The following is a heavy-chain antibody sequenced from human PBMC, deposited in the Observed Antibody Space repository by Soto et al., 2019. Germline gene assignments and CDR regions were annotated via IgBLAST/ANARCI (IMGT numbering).Heavy chain of an antibody. V-gene: IGHV4-31*03. D-gene: IGHD2-21*02. Sequence: QVQLQESGPGLVKPSQTLSLTCTVSGCSISRGGYYWSWSRQHAGKGLDWIGYIYYSGSTYYNPSLKSRVSMSVDTSKNQFSLKLSSVTAADTAVYYCARGCGGDCHHGMDVWGQGPTVTVSS. CDR2: IYYSGST. J-gene: IGHJ6*02. CDR1: GCSISRGGYY. CDR3: ARGCGGDCHHGMDV.